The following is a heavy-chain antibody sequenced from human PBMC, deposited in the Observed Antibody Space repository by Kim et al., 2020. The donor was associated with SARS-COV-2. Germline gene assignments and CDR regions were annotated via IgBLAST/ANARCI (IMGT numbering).Heavy chain of an antibody. J-gene: IGHJ4*02. Sequence: AASVKGRCTVSRDNSQNTVHVEIDNLRPEDTAIYYCARGYSSSSDFDYWGQGTLVTVSS. D-gene: IGHD6-13*01. V-gene: IGHV3-30*01. CDR3: ARGYSSSSDFDY.